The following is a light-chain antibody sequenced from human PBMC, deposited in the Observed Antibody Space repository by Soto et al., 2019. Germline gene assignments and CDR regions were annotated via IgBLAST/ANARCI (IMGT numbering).Light chain of an antibody. Sequence: QSALTQPASVSGSPGQSITISCTGTSSEVGSHNLVSWYQQHPGQAPKLMIYGVSKRPLGVSTRFSASKSGNTASLTISWLQAEDEADYYCCSYGGSRAVFGGGTQLTVL. CDR2: GVS. J-gene: IGLJ7*01. CDR1: SSEVGSHNL. V-gene: IGLV2-23*02. CDR3: CSYGGSRAV.